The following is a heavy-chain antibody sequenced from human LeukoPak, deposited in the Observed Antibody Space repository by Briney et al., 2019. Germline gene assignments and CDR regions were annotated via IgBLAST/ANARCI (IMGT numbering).Heavy chain of an antibody. V-gene: IGHV4-31*03. D-gene: IGHD2-2*01. CDR2: ICYSRST. CDR3: ARGRGYCSSTNFYGPFDY. J-gene: IGHJ4*02. Sequence: SETLSLTCTVSGASISTGVYYWSWLRQHPGTGLEWIGHICYSRSTYYNPSLKSRVIISVDTSKNQFSLRLSSVTAADTAVYYCARGRGYCSSTNFYGPFDYWGQGTLVTVSS. CDR1: GASISTGVYY.